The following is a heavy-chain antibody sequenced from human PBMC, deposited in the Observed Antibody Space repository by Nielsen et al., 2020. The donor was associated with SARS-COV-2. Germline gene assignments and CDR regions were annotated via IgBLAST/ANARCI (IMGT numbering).Heavy chain of an antibody. J-gene: IGHJ6*02. Sequence: WIRQPPGKGLEWVSYISSSSSYTNYADSVKGRFTISRDNAKNSLYLQMNSLRAEDTAVYYCARDRARGYCSGGSCYQLYYYYGMDVWGQGTTVTVSS. D-gene: IGHD2-15*01. CDR3: ARDRARGYCSGGSCYQLYYYYGMDV. CDR2: ISSSSSYT. V-gene: IGHV3-11*05.